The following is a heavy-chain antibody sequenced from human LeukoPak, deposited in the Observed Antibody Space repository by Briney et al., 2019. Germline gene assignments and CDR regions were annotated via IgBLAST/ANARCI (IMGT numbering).Heavy chain of an antibody. V-gene: IGHV4-61*01. CDR1: GGSVNSGSYY. J-gene: IGHJ6*02. CDR2: IYYSGST. CDR3: ASWLAAQTSAYYGMDV. D-gene: IGHD6-19*01. Sequence: KPSETLSLTCTVSGGSVNSGSYYWNWIRQPPGKGLEWIGYIYYSGSTNYNPSLKSRVTISVDTSKNQFSLKLSSVTAADTAVYYCASWLAAQTSAYYGMDVWGQGTTVTVSS.